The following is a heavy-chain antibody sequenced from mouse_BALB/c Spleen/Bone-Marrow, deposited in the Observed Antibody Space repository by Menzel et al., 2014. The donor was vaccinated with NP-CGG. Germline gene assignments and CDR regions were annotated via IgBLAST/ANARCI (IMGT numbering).Heavy chain of an antibody. CDR2: INPSNGGT. V-gene: IGHV1S81*02. CDR1: GYTFTNYY. J-gene: IGHJ3*01. CDR3: TTLGRFAY. Sequence: QVTLKECGAELVKPGVSVKLSCKASGYTFTNYYMYWVKQRPGQDLEWIGEINPSNGGTNFNEKFKSKATLTVDKSSSTAYMQLSSLTSEDSAVYYCTTLGRFAYWGQGTLVTVSA. D-gene: IGHD4-1*01.